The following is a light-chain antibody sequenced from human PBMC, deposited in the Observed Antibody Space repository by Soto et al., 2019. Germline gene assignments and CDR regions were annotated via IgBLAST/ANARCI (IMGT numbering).Light chain of an antibody. CDR3: QQFGSSPGFT. J-gene: IGKJ3*01. V-gene: IGKV3-20*01. CDR2: GTS. Sequence: EIVLTQSPGTLSLSPGERATLSCRASQNINSRYLAWYQQKPGQAPRLLIYGTSSRATGIPDRFSGSGSGTDFPLTISRLEPDDFAVYYCQQFGSSPGFTFGPGTKVDIK. CDR1: QNINSRY.